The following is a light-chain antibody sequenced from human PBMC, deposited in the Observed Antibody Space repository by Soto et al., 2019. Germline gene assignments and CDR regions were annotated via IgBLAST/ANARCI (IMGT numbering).Light chain of an antibody. CDR1: QSVRTY. V-gene: IGKV3-11*01. CDR2: DAS. CDR3: QQRRTWPLT. Sequence: EIVLTQSPGTLSLSAGERATLSCRASQSVRTYLAWYQQKSGQAPRLLIYDASNRATGIPARFSGSGSGTDFTLSISSLEPEDFAVYYCQQRRTWPLTFGGGTKVDIK. J-gene: IGKJ4*01.